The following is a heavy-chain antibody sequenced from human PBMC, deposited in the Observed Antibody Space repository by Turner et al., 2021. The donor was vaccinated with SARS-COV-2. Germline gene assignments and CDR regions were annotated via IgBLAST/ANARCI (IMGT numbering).Heavy chain of an antibody. J-gene: IGHJ1*01. CDR3: ARDGGDPPRYFQH. CDR1: GGSISSSSYY. Sequence: QLQLQESDPGLEKPSETLSPTCTVSGGSISSSSYYWGWLHKPPGKGLEWIGSINYSGSTYYNPSLKSRVTISVDTSKNQFSLKLSSVTAADTAVYYCARDGGDPPRYFQHWGQGTLVTVSS. CDR2: INYSGST. D-gene: IGHD2-21*02. V-gene: IGHV4-39*02.